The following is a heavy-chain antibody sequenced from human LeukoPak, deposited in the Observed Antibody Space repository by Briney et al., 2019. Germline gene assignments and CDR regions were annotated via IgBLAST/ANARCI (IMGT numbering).Heavy chain of an antibody. CDR1: GFTFSSYA. V-gene: IGHV3-23*01. D-gene: IGHD6-19*01. CDR3: AKVSGIAVAGYSFDY. Sequence: PGGSLRLSCAASGFTFSSYAMGWVRQAPGKGLEWVSAISGSGGSTYYADSVKGRFTISRDNSKNTLYLRMNSLRAEDTAVYYCAKVSGIAVAGYSFDYWGQGTLVTVSS. CDR2: ISGSGGST. J-gene: IGHJ4*02.